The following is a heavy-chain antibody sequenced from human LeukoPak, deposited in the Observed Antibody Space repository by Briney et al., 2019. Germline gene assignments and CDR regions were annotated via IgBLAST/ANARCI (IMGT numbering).Heavy chain of an antibody. V-gene: IGHV3-23*01. CDR3: ARGYSSSWYDSNDY. CDR1: GFTFSSYA. Sequence: PGGFLRLSCAASGFTFSSYAMSWVRQAPGKGLEWVSAISGSGGSTYYADSVKGRFTISRDNAKNSLYLQMNSLRAEDTAVYYCARGYSSSWYDSNDYWGQGTLVTVSS. CDR2: ISGSGGST. J-gene: IGHJ4*02. D-gene: IGHD6-13*01.